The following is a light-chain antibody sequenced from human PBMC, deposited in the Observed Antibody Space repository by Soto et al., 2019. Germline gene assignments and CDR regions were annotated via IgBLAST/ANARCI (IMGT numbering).Light chain of an antibody. CDR2: GAS. CDR1: ENVRTF. J-gene: IGKJ1*01. Sequence: TQSPATLSLSPGERATLSFSASENVRTFVDCYQQKPGQAPRLLIYGASNRATDIPARFSGSGSGTEFTLTISSLQSEDFAVDYCQQYDTWPRTFGQGTKVDNK. CDR3: QQYDTWPRT. V-gene: IGKV3D-15*01.